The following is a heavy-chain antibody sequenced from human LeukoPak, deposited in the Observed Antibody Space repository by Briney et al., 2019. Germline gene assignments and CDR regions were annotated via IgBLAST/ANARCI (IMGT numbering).Heavy chain of an antibody. Sequence: PSQTLSLTCTVSGGSISSGGYSWSWIRQHPGKGLEWIGYIYYSGSTYYNPSLKSRVTISVDTSKNQFSLKLSSVTAADTAVYYCARWGAYSSGWYLNAFDIWGQGTMVTVSS. D-gene: IGHD6-19*01. CDR3: ARWGAYSSGWYLNAFDI. J-gene: IGHJ3*02. CDR1: GGSISSGGYS. CDR2: IYYSGST. V-gene: IGHV4-31*03.